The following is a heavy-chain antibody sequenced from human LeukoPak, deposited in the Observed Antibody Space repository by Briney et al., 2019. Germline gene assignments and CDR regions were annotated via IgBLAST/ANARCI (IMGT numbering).Heavy chain of an antibody. J-gene: IGHJ4*02. CDR1: GCIVSSNH. V-gene: IGHV3-66*01. D-gene: IGHD3-3*01. CDR2: IYSGGST. CDR3: ASHGYYSDLSIDF. Sequence: GGSLRLSCAASGCIVSSNHMSWVRQTPGKGLEWVSVIYSGGSTYYADSVKGRFSISRDNSKNMLFLQMNNLRTEDTAVYYCASHGYYSDLSIDFWGQGSLVTVSS.